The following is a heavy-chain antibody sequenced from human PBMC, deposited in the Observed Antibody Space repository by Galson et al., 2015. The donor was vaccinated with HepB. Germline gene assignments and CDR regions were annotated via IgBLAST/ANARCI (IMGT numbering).Heavy chain of an antibody. CDR3: TTDSVVVVGAAYLLP. CDR2: IKRKTDGGIT. Sequence: SLRLSCAASGFTFTNAWMSWVRQAPGKGLEWVGRIKRKTDGGITDYAAPVKGRFTFSRDDSKNTLYLQMNSLKTEDTAVYYCTTDSVVVVGAAYLLPWGQGTLVTVSS. CDR1: GFTFTNAW. D-gene: IGHD2-15*01. V-gene: IGHV3-15*01. J-gene: IGHJ5*02.